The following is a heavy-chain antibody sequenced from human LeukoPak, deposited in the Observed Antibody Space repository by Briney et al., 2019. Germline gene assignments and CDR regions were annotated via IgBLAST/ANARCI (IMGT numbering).Heavy chain of an antibody. J-gene: IGHJ4*02. D-gene: IGHD1-7*01. V-gene: IGHV4-59*08. Sequence: SETLSLTCTVPGGSISSYYWSWIRQPPGKGLHWIGYIYYSGSTNYSPSLKSRVTISVDTSKNQFSLKLSSVTAADTAVYYCARTRTGTNRGYVDYCGQGNLVTVSS. CDR3: ARTRTGTNRGYVDY. CDR1: GGSISSYY. CDR2: IYYSGST.